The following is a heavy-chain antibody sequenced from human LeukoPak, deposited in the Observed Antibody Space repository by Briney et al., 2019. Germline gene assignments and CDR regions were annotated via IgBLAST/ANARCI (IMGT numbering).Heavy chain of an antibody. J-gene: IGHJ4*02. V-gene: IGHV4-59*12. CDR3: ARGPSSRPRGMVIMAAGALTLDY. D-gene: IGHD3-3*01. CDR2: IYYSGST. Sequence: SETLSLTCTVSGASISSSYWSWIRQPPGKGLEWIGYIYYSGSTNYNPSLKSRVTISVDTSKNQFSLKLSSVTAADTAVYYCARGPSSRPRGMVIMAAGALTLDYWGQGTLVTVSS. CDR1: GASISSSY.